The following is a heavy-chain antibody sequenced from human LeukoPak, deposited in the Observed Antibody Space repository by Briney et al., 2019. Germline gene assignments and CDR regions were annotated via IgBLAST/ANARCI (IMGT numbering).Heavy chain of an antibody. CDR3: ARSRGLAGAATVIDH. V-gene: IGHV4-59*08. J-gene: IGHJ4*02. D-gene: IGHD6-25*01. Sequence: SETLSLTCTVSGGPINNYYWTWIRQSPGQGLEWIGYVYNSGITDYNPSLKSRLTISLDTSKNQFSLRLSSMTAADTAVYYCARSRGLAGAATVIDHWGQGTLVTVSS. CDR1: GGPINNYY. CDR2: VYNSGIT.